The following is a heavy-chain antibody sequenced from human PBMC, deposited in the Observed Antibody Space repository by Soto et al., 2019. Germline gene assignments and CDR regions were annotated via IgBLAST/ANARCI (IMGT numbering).Heavy chain of an antibody. CDR1: GGTFSSYA. CDR3: ASFLAVAPNAFDI. CDR2: IIPIFGTA. Sequence: ASVKVSCKASGGTFSSYAISWVLQAPGQGLEWMGGIIPIFGTANYAQKFQGRVTITADKSTSTAYMELRSLRSEDTAAYYCASFLAVAPNAFDIWGQGTMVTVSS. V-gene: IGHV1-69*06. J-gene: IGHJ3*02. D-gene: IGHD2-15*01.